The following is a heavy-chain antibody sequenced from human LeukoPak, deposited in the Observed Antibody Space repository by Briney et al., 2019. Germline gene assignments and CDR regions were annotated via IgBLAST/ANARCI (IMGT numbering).Heavy chain of an antibody. CDR2: ISPISGST. Sequence: ASVKVSCTAFGYTFTSYFMHWVRQAPGQGLEWMGIISPISGSTTYAQKSQGRVTVTRDTSTSTVYMELSSLRSEDTALYYCARDPVPMVYALPLGGFDYWGQGTLVTVSS. CDR3: ARDPVPMVYALPLGGFDY. V-gene: IGHV1-46*01. J-gene: IGHJ4*02. CDR1: GYTFTSYF. D-gene: IGHD2-8*01.